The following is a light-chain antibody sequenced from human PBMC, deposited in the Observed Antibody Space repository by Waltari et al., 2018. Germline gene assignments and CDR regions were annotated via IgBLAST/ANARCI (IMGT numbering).Light chain of an antibody. CDR3: AAWDDSLSAWV. CDR2: KNN. J-gene: IGLJ3*02. Sequence: QSVLTQAPSASETPGQRVTISCSGSSSNIGTNYVYWYQQLQGTAPNLLIYKNNPRPSGVPDRFSGSKSGTSASLAISGLRSEDEADFYCAAWDDSLSAWVFGGGTKLTVL. CDR1: SSNIGTNY. V-gene: IGLV1-47*01.